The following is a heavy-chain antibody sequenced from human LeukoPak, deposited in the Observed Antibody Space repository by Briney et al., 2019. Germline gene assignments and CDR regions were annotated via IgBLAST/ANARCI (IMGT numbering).Heavy chain of an antibody. Sequence: SETLSLTCTVSGGSISSYYWSWIRQPPGKGLEWIWYIYTSGSTNYNPSLKSRVTISVDTSKNQFSLKLSSVTAADTAVYYCARQDTAMGPYFDYWGQGTLVTVSS. CDR3: ARQDTAMGPYFDY. V-gene: IGHV4-4*09. CDR2: IYTSGST. CDR1: GGSISSYY. J-gene: IGHJ4*02. D-gene: IGHD5-18*01.